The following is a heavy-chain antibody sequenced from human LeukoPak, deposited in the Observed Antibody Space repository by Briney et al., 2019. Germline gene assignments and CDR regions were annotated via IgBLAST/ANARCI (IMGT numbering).Heavy chain of an antibody. Sequence: ASVKVSCKVSGYTLTELSMHWVRPAPGKGLEWMGGFDPEDGETIYAQKFQGRVTMTEDTSTDTAYMELSSLRSEDTAVYYCATSASRLHRTYYYYGMDVWGQGTTVTVSS. CDR2: FDPEDGET. V-gene: IGHV1-24*01. CDR1: GYTLTELS. CDR3: ATSASRLHRTYYYYGMDV. J-gene: IGHJ6*02.